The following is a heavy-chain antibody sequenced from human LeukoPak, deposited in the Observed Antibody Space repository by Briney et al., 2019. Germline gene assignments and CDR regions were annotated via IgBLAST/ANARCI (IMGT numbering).Heavy chain of an antibody. Sequence: GGSLRLPCAASGFTFSNFWMTWVRQAPGKGLEWVAIIKQDGSQKYYVDSVKGRFTISRDNAKNSLYLQMNSLRAEDTAVYYCARFEDDGDYLDYWGQGTLVTVSS. CDR1: GFTFSNFW. D-gene: IGHD2-15*01. V-gene: IGHV3-7*01. J-gene: IGHJ4*02. CDR2: IKQDGSQK. CDR3: ARFEDDGDYLDY.